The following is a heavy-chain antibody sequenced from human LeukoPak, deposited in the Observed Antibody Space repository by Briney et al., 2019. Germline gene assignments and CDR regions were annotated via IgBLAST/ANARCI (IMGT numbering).Heavy chain of an antibody. CDR2: IYYSGST. CDR1: GGSISSSSYY. CDR3: ARGGYGSGSYYTRGTYYYYMDV. Sequence: PSETLSLTCTVSGGSISSSSYYWGWIRQPPGKGLEWIGSIYYSGSTYYNPSLKSRVTISVDTSKNQFSLKLSSVTAADTAVYYCARGGYGSGSYYTRGTYYYYMDVWGKGTTVTISS. J-gene: IGHJ6*03. D-gene: IGHD3-10*01. V-gene: IGHV4-39*01.